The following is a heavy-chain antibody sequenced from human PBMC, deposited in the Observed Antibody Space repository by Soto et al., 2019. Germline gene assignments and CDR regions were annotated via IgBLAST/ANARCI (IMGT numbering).Heavy chain of an antibody. V-gene: IGHV4-59*01. J-gene: IGHJ5*02. CDR3: ARERVVPAAIAGWAHWIDP. D-gene: IGHD2-2*01. CDR2: IYYSGST. Sequence: SETLSLTCTVSGGSISSYYWSWIRQPPGKGLEWIGYIYYSGSTNYNPSLKSRVTISVDTSKNQFSLKLSSVTAADTAVYYCARERVVPAAIAGWAHWIDPWGQGILVTVSS. CDR1: GGSISSYY.